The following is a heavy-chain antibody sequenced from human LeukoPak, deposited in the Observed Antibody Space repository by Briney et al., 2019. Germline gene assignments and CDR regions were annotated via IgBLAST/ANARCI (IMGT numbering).Heavy chain of an antibody. V-gene: IGHV3-21*04. CDR3: ARDRGQIIGEIDY. D-gene: IGHD2/OR15-2a*01. J-gene: IGHJ4*02. CDR1: GFTFSNFR. Sequence: GGSLRLSCATSGFTFSNFRMSWVRQVPGKGLEWVSGISNSADVTYYADSVKGRFTISRDNAKNSLYLQMNSLRAEDTAVYYCARDRGQIIGEIDYWGQGTLVTVSS. CDR2: ISNSADVT.